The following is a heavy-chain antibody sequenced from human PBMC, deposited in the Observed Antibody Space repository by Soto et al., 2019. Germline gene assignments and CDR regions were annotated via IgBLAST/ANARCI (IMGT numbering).Heavy chain of an antibody. Sequence: GGSLRLSCAASGFTFSSYSMNWVRQAPGKGLEWVSYISSSSSTIYYADSVKGRFTISRDNAKNSLYLQMNSLRAEDTAVYYCARDNTIFGVGYFDYWGQGTLVTVSS. J-gene: IGHJ4*02. CDR2: ISSSSSTI. CDR1: GFTFSSYS. V-gene: IGHV3-48*01. D-gene: IGHD3-3*01. CDR3: ARDNTIFGVGYFDY.